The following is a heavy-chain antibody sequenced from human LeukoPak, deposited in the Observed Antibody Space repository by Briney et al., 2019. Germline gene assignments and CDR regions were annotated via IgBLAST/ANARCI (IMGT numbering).Heavy chain of an antibody. CDR1: GYTFTSYG. V-gene: IGHV1-18*01. CDR3: ARGGVGYCSGGSCPFNWFDP. D-gene: IGHD2-15*01. CDR2: ISPYNGNT. J-gene: IGHJ5*02. Sequence: ASVKVFCKASGYTFTSYGISWVRQAPGQGLEWMGWISPYNGNTDYAQKVQGRVTMTTDTSTSTAYMELRILRSDDTAVYYCARGGVGYCSGGSCPFNWFDPWGQGTLVTVSS.